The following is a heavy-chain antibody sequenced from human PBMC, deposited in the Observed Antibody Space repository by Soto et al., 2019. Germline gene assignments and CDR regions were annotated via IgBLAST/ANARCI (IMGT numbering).Heavy chain of an antibody. CDR2: IYYRGNT. CDR3: ARLEGLAKISYYFDY. J-gene: IGHJ4*02. V-gene: IGHV4-39*01. Sequence: PSETLSLTCSVSGDSINSDNYYWGWIRQPPGKGLEWIGSIYYRGNTYYNPSLKTRVTISLDKSKSQFSLKLNSVTAADSAVYFCARLEGLAKISYYFDYWGQGTLVTVSS. D-gene: IGHD3-16*02. CDR1: GDSINSDNYY.